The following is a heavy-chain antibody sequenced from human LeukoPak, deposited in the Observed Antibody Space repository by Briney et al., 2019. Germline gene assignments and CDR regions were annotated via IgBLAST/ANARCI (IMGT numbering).Heavy chain of an antibody. J-gene: IGHJ4*02. Sequence: PGGSLRLSCAASGFTFSSYAMSWVRQAPGKGLEWVSAISGSGGSTYYADSVKGRFTISRDNSKNTLYLQMNGLRAEDTAVYYCAKASKLPFSIVATTPHYFDYWGQGTLVTVSS. CDR1: GFTFSSYA. CDR3: AKASKLPFSIVATTPHYFDY. CDR2: ISGSGGST. V-gene: IGHV3-23*01. D-gene: IGHD5-12*01.